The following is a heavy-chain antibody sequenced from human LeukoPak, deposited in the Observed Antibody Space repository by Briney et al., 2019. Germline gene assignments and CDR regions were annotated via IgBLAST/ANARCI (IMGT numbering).Heavy chain of an antibody. J-gene: IGHJ4*02. Sequence: SETLSLTCTVQGGSLSGAYWTWIRQPPGKGLEWIGEINHTGSTNYNPSFKSRVTMSADTPKNQVSLNLTSVTAADTAVYFCARGPVRLARPYDYWGQGTLVTVSS. CDR3: ARGPVRLARPYDY. D-gene: IGHD3-9*01. CDR1: GGSLSGAY. CDR2: INHTGST. V-gene: IGHV4-34*01.